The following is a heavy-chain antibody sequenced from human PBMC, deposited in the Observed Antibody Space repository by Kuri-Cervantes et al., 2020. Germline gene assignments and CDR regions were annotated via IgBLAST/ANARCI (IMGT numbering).Heavy chain of an antibody. J-gene: IGHJ4*02. Sequence: LRLSCTVSGGSISSGGYYWSWIRQHPGKGLEWIGYTYYSGSTYYNPSLKSRVTISVDTSKNQFSLKLSSVTAADTAVYYCASQSSGSLSYFDYWGQGTLVTVSS. CDR1: GGSISSGGYY. CDR2: TYYSGST. V-gene: IGHV4-31*03. CDR3: ASQSSGSLSYFDY. D-gene: IGHD3-22*01.